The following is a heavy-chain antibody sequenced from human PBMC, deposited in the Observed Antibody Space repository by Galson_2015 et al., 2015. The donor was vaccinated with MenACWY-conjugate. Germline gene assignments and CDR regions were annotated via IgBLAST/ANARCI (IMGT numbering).Heavy chain of an antibody. CDR3: ARQPRGAPQYYFDY. CDR2: IIPIFGTA. V-gene: IGHV1-69*13. CDR1: GGTFSSYA. Sequence: SVKVSCKASGGTFSSYAISWVRQAPGQGLEWMGGIIPIFGTANYAQKFQGRVTITADESTSTAYMELSSLRSEDTAMYYCARQPRGAPQYYFDYWGQGTLVTVSS. J-gene: IGHJ4*02.